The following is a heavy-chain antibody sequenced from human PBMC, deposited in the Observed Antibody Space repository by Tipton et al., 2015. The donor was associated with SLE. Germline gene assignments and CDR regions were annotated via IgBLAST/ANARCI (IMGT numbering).Heavy chain of an antibody. CDR1: GFTFSSYG. CDR3: AKPIFYYYDSSGYFDY. CDR2: ISYDGSNK. Sequence: SLRLSCAASGFTFSSYGMHWVRQAPGKGLEWVAVISYDGSNKYYADSVKGRFTISRDNSKNTLYLQMNSLRAEDTAVYYCAKPIFYYYDSSGYFDYWGQGTLVTVSS. V-gene: IGHV3-30*18. D-gene: IGHD3-22*01. J-gene: IGHJ4*02.